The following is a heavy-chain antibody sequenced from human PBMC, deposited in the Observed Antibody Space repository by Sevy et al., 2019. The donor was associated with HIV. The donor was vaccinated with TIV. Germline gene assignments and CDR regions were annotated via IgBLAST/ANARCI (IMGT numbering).Heavy chain of an antibody. D-gene: IGHD4-17*01. CDR1: GFTFSDYY. Sequence: GGSLRLSCAASGFTFSDYYMSWIRQAPGKGLEWVSYISGSDGTTFYADSVKGRFTISRDNAKNSLYLQMNSLRAEDTAMYYCARDHVKDGDFGDYYYAMDVWGQGTTVTVSS. CDR3: ARDHVKDGDFGDYYYAMDV. V-gene: IGHV3-11*01. J-gene: IGHJ6*02. CDR2: ISGSDGTT.